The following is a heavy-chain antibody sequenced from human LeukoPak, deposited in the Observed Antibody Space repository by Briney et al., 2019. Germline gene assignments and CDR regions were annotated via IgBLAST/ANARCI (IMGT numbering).Heavy chain of an antibody. CDR1: GFTFSSYA. CDR2: ITGNGGST. Sequence: GGSLRLSCAASGFTFSSYAMHWVRQAPGKGLEYVSAITGNGGSTFYANSVKGRFTFSRDNSKNTLYLQMGSLRAEDMAVYYCARGDVMVVAATLNYWGQGTLVTVSS. J-gene: IGHJ4*02. D-gene: IGHD2-15*01. V-gene: IGHV3-64*01. CDR3: ARGDVMVVAATLNY.